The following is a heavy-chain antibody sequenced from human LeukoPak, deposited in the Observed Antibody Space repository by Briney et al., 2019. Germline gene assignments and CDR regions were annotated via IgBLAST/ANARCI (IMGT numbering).Heavy chain of an antibody. J-gene: IGHJ4*02. CDR2: INPDGSEQ. V-gene: IGHV3-7*01. CDR1: GFTFSTYW. Sequence: GGSLRLSCAGSGFTFSTYWLSWVRQAPGKGLEWVANINPDGSEQYYVDSVKGRFTISRDNGKNSLYLQINSLRAEDTSVYYCARDGSQSPFPELLLEYYFDYWGQGTLVTVSS. CDR3: ARDGSQSPFPELLLEYYFDY. D-gene: IGHD3-3*02.